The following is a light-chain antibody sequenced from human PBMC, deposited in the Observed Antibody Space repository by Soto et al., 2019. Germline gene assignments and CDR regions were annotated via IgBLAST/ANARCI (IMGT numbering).Light chain of an antibody. J-gene: IGLJ1*01. V-gene: IGLV2-14*01. CDR1: SSNIGGYNY. Sequence: QSALTQPASMSGSPGEAITIYCTGTSSNIGGYNYVSWYQQHPGKAPKLMIYDVSNRPSGVSNRFSGSKSGNTASLTISGLQAEDEADYYCSSYTSISTYVFGTGTKVTVL. CDR2: DVS. CDR3: SSYTSISTYV.